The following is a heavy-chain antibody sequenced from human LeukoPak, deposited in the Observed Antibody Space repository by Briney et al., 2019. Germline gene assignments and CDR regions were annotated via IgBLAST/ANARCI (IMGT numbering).Heavy chain of an antibody. CDR2: ISSTGGTT. Sequence: GGSLRLSCAASGITFSSYGMSWVRQAPGKGLEWVSSISSTGGTTYYVDSVKGRFTISRDNARNSLYLQMDSLRAEDTAVYYCTRDRVSGFDLWGQGTMVTVSS. D-gene: IGHD1-26*01. CDR1: GITFSSYG. J-gene: IGHJ3*01. V-gene: IGHV3-48*03. CDR3: TRDRVSGFDL.